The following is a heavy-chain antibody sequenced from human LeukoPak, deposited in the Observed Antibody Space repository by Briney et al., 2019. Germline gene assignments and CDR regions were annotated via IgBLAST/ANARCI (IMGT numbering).Heavy chain of an antibody. CDR3: ARDSATSGYYYMDV. D-gene: IGHD1-26*01. CDR2: IDPNSGDT. V-gene: IGHV1-2*06. J-gene: IGHJ6*03. CDR1: GYTFTGYY. Sequence: ASVKVSCKASGYTFTGYYMHWVRQAPGQGLEWMGRIDPNSGDTNYAEKFQGRVTMTRDTSISTAYMELSRLRSDDTAVYYCARDSATSGYYYMDVWGKGTTVTVSS.